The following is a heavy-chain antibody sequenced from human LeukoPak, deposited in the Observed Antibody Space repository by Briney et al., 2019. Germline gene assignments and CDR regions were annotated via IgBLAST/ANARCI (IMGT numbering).Heavy chain of an antibody. CDR1: GYTFTGSY. Sequence: AASVKVSCKASGYTFTGSYMHWVRQAPGQGFEWIGWISPASGATKYAQNFQGRVTLTTDTSITTAYMELSSLTPDDTASYYCLNEHGGWGQGTPVTVSS. CDR2: ISPASGAT. CDR3: LNEHGG. J-gene: IGHJ4*02. D-gene: IGHD1-1*01. V-gene: IGHV1-2*02.